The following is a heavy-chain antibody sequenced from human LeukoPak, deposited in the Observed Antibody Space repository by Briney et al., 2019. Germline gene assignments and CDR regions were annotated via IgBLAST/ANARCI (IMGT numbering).Heavy chain of an antibody. D-gene: IGHD6-13*01. Sequence: ASVKVSCXASGYTFTSYGISWVRQAPGQGLEWMGWISAYNGNTNYAQKLQGRVTITTDTSTSTAYMELRSLRSDDTAVYYCARSRRSWLFFDAFDIWGQGTMVTVSS. V-gene: IGHV1-18*01. CDR3: ARSRRSWLFFDAFDI. CDR2: ISAYNGNT. J-gene: IGHJ3*02. CDR1: GYTFTSYG.